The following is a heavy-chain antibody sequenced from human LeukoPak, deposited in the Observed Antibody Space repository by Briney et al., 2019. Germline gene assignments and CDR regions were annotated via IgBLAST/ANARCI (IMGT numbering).Heavy chain of an antibody. D-gene: IGHD3-22*01. Sequence: KPSETLSLTCTVSGGSISSYYWSWIRQPPGKGLEWIGYIYYSGSTNYNPSLKSRVTISVDTSKNQFSLKLSSVTAADTAVYYCAREYYYDSTRYWYFDLWGRGTLVTVSS. CDR2: IYYSGST. CDR3: AREYYYDSTRYWYFDL. CDR1: GGSISSYY. V-gene: IGHV4-59*01. J-gene: IGHJ2*01.